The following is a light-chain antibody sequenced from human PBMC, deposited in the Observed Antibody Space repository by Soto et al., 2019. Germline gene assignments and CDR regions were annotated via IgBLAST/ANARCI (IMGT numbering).Light chain of an antibody. CDR2: EVS. V-gene: IGLV2-8*01. CDR1: SSDVGGYNY. CDR3: SSYAGSK. Sequence: QAVVTQPPSASGSPGQSVTISCTGTSSDVGGYNYVSWYQQHPGKAPKLMIYEVSKRPSGVPDRFSGSKSGNTASLTVSGLQAEDEADYYCSSYAGSKFGGGTKVTVL. J-gene: IGLJ2*01.